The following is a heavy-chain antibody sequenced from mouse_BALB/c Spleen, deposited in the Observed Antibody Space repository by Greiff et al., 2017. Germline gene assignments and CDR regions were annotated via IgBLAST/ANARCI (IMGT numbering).Heavy chain of an antibody. CDR2: ISSGSSTI. V-gene: IGHV5-17*02. CDR1: GFTFSSFG. CDR3: ARSGDVLFAY. Sequence: EVMLVESGGGLVQPGGSRKLSCAASGFTFSSFGMHWVRQAPEKGLEWVAYISSGSSTIYYADTVKGRFTISRDNPKNTLFLQMTSLRSEDTAMYYCARSGDVLFAYWGQGTLVTVSA. J-gene: IGHJ3*01.